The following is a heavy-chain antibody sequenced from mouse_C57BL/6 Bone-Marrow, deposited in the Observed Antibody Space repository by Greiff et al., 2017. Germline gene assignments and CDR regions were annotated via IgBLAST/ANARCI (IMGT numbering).Heavy chain of an antibody. Sequence: EVMLVESGGGLVKPGGSLKLSCAASGFTFSDYGMHWVRQAPEKGLEWVAYISSGSSTIYYADTVKGRFTISRDNAKNTLFLQMTSLRSEDTAMYYCARERGDYDEAMDYWGQGTSVTVSS. V-gene: IGHV5-17*01. J-gene: IGHJ4*01. CDR3: ARERGDYDEAMDY. D-gene: IGHD2-4*01. CDR1: GFTFSDYG. CDR2: ISSGSSTI.